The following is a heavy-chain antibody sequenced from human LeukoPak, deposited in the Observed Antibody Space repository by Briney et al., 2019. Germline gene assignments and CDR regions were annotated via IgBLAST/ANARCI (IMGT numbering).Heavy chain of an antibody. J-gene: IGHJ4*02. CDR1: GFIFNDYY. Sequence: GGSLRLSCVTSGFIFNDYYMSWIRQAPGKGLEWISYISPSSSFANYAESIKGRFTTSRDNAKNSLFLHMNSLGAEDTAMYYCARDDSSRSHFDSWGQGTLVTVSS. CDR2: ISPSSSFA. D-gene: IGHD3-22*01. V-gene: IGHV3-11*05. CDR3: ARDDSSRSHFDS.